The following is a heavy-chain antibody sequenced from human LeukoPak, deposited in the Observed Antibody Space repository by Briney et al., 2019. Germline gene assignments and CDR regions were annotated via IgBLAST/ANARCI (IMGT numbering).Heavy chain of an antibody. J-gene: IGHJ4*02. CDR1: GFTFSSYS. D-gene: IGHD5-18*01. CDR2: ISWNSGSI. V-gene: IGHV3-9*01. CDR3: AKGKRGYSYAVDY. Sequence: GGSLRLSCAASGFTFSSYSMNWVRQAPGKGLEWVSGISWNSGSIGYADSVKGRFTISRDNAKNSLYLQMNSLRSEDTALYYCAKGKRGYSYAVDYWGQGTLVTVSS.